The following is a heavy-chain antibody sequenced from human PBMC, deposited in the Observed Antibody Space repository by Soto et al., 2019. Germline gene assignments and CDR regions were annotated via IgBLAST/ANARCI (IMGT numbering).Heavy chain of an antibody. CDR3: ARGIRPDS. V-gene: IGHV4-34*02. D-gene: IGHD4-17*01. Sequence: QVQLQHWGAGLLKPSETLSLTCAVHGGSLSGYYWSWIRQTPGKGLEWIGEISHRGSTNYNPSLKSRVTMSLDTSKNQFSLKLASVTAADTAAYYCARGIRPDSWGQGTQVTVSS. CDR1: GGSLSGYY. CDR2: ISHRGST. J-gene: IGHJ5*01.